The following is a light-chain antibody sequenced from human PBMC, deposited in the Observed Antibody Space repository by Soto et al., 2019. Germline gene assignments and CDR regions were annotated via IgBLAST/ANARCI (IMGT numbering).Light chain of an antibody. CDR1: QSVGSSH. J-gene: IGKJ2*01. V-gene: IGKV3-20*01. CDR3: QQYDRSPLYT. CDR2: GAS. Sequence: DIVLTQSPGTLSLSPGERATLSCRASQSVGSSHLAWYQQKPGQAARLVIYGASNRATGIPDRFSGSGSGTDFTLTISRLEPEDFAVYYCQQYDRSPLYTFGQGTKLEIK.